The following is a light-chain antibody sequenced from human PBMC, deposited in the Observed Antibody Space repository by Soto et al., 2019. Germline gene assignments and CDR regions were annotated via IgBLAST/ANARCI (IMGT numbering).Light chain of an antibody. J-gene: IGKJ1*01. CDR1: QSVLHSSNNKNY. CDR2: WAS. CDR3: HQYYSTPRT. V-gene: IGKV4-1*01. Sequence: DIVMTQSPDSLAVSLGERATINCKSSQSVLHSSNNKNYLTWYQQKPGQPPKLLIYWASTRESGVPDRFSGSGSGTDFTLTISGLPAEVVAVYYCHQYYSTPRTFGQGNKVEIK.